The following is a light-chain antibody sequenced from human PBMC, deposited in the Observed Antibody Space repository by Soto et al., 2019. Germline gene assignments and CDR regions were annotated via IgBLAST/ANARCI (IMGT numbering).Light chain of an antibody. J-gene: IGKJ4*01. CDR3: QQRSNWPT. CDR2: DAS. CDR1: QSVSSY. Sequence: EIVLTQSPATLSLSPGERATLSCRASQSVSSYLAWYQQKPGQAPRLLIYDASNRATAIPARFSGSGSGTDFTLTISSLEPEDFAVYYCQQRSNWPTFGGGTKVEIK. V-gene: IGKV3-11*01.